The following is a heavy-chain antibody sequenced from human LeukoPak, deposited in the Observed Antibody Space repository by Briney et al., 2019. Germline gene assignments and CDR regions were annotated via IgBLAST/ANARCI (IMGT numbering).Heavy chain of an antibody. CDR1: GFTLSDYY. Sequence: GGYLRLSCAASGFTLSDYYMSWVRQAPGKGLEWVSYISSRGSTIYYADSVKGRFTISRDNAKNSVYLQMNSLRAEDTAVYYCARAPGDSSGYQWGQGTLVTVAS. V-gene: IGHV3-11*01. J-gene: IGHJ4*02. D-gene: IGHD3-22*01. CDR3: ARAPGDSSGYQ. CDR2: ISSRGSTI.